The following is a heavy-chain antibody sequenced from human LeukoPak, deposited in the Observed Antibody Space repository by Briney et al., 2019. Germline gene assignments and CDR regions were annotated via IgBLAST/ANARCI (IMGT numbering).Heavy chain of an antibody. CDR2: IYTSGST. Sequence: SETLSLTCTVSGGSIGSYYWSWIRQPAGKGLEWIGRIYTSGSTNYNPSLKSRVTMSVDTSKNQFSLKLSSVTAADTAVYYCARETYYYGSGSYYNMAFDIWGQGTMVTVSS. V-gene: IGHV4-4*07. D-gene: IGHD3-10*01. CDR3: ARETYYYGSGSYYNMAFDI. J-gene: IGHJ3*02. CDR1: GGSIGSYY.